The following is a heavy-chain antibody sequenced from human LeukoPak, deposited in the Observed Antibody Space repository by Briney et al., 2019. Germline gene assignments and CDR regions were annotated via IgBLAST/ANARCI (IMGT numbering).Heavy chain of an antibody. J-gene: IGHJ5*02. CDR3: ARDLVGYCSGGSCYDHWFDP. CDR1: GGSLSSGDYY. V-gene: IGHV4-30-4*08. CDR2: IYYSGST. Sequence: SETLSLTCTVSGGSLSSGDYYWSWIRQPPGKGLEWIGYIYYSGSTYYNPSLKSRVTISVDTSKNQFSLKLSSVTAADTAVYYCARDLVGYCSGGSCYDHWFDPWGQGTLVTVSS. D-gene: IGHD2-15*01.